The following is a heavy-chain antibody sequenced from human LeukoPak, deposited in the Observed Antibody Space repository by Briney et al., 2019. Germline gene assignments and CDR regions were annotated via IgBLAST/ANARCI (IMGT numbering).Heavy chain of an antibody. Sequence: ASVKVSCKASGYTFTSYDINWVRQATGQGLEWMGWMSPNSGNTGYAQKFQGRVTMTRNTSISTAYMELSSLRSEDTAVYYCASEILENDAFDIWGQGTMVTVSS. D-gene: IGHD2/OR15-2a*01. CDR2: MSPNSGNT. V-gene: IGHV1-8*01. J-gene: IGHJ3*02. CDR3: ASEILENDAFDI. CDR1: GYTFTSYD.